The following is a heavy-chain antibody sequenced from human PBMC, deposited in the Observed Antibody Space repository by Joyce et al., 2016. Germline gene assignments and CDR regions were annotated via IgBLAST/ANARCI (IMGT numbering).Heavy chain of an antibody. J-gene: IGHJ4*02. V-gene: IGHV4-30-2*01. CDR3: ASGFNFKGRSFFDY. CDR2: IYHKEST. Sequence: QLQLQESGSGLVKPSQTLSLTCAVSGASVSSGGYSWSWRRQPPGKGLEWIGYIYHKESTYYNPSLKSRVTISVDRSKNEFSLKLASVTAADTAVYYCASGFNFKGRSFFDYWGQGALVTVSS. CDR1: GASVSSGGYS. D-gene: IGHD3-10*01.